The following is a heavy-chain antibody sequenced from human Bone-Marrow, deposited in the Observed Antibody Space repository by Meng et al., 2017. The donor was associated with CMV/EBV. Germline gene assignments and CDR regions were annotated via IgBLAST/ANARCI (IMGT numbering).Heavy chain of an antibody. CDR3: AKVPITVLYYFDY. CDR1: GFTFSNYA. CDR2: ISDSGAST. J-gene: IGHJ4*02. D-gene: IGHD4-11*01. Sequence: AASGFTFSNYAMSWVRQAPGKGLEWVSAISDSGASTYYADSVKGRFTISRDNSRNILYLQMNSLRAEDTAVYYCAKVPITVLYYFDYWGQGTLVTVSS. V-gene: IGHV3-23*01.